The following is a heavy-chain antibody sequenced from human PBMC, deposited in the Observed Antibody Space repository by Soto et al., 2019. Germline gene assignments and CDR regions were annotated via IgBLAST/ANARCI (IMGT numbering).Heavy chain of an antibody. CDR1: GGPISSSIYY. V-gene: IGHV4-39*01. J-gene: IGHJ6*02. D-gene: IGHD2-2*01. CDR2: IYYSEST. Sequence: SETLSLTCTVSGGPISSSIYYWGWIRQPPGRGLEWIGSIYYSESTNYNPSLESRVTVSVDTSKNQFSLKVTSVTAADTAIYYCARLGGYCSSTSCYGYYGMDVWGQGTTVTVSS. CDR3: ARLGGYCSSTSCYGYYGMDV.